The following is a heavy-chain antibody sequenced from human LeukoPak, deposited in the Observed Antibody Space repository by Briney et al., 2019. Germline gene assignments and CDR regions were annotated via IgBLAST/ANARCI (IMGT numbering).Heavy chain of an antibody. CDR3: ARDVAAAHAYYYYGMDV. J-gene: IGHJ6*02. CDR2: ISAYNGNT. CDR1: GYTFTSYG. Sequence: ASVKVSCKASGYTFTSYGISWVRRAPGQGLEWMGWISAYNGNTNYAQKLQGRVTMTTDTSTSTAYMELRSLRSDDTAVYYCARDVAAAHAYYYYGMDVWGQGTTVTVSS. D-gene: IGHD6-13*01. V-gene: IGHV1-18*01.